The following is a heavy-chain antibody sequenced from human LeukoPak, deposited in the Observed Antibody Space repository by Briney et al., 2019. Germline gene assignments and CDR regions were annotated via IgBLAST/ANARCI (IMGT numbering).Heavy chain of an antibody. CDR2: IYTSGST. J-gene: IGHJ4*02. D-gene: IGHD3-22*01. CDR3: AGSLTYYYDSSGYNY. V-gene: IGHV4-61*02. Sequence: PSETLSLTCTVSGGSISSGSYYWSWIRQPAGKGLEWIGRIYTSGSTNYNPSLKSRVTISVDTSKNQFSLKLSSVTAADTAVYYCAGSLTYYYDSSGYNYWDQGTLVTVSS. CDR1: GGSISSGSYY.